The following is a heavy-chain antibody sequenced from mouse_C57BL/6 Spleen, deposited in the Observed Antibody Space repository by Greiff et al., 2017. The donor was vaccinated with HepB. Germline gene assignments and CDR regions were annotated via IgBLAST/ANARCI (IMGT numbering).Heavy chain of an antibody. CDR2: IYPGSGST. V-gene: IGHV1-55*01. D-gene: IGHD1-1*01. CDR1: GYTFTSYW. Sequence: QVQLKQPGAELVKPGASVKMSCKASGYTFTSYWITWVKQRPGQGLEWIGDIYPGSGSTNYNEKFKSKATLTVDTSSSTAYMQLSSLTSEDSAVYYCARVYYYGSSLYYAMDYWGQGTSVTVSS. J-gene: IGHJ4*01. CDR3: ARVYYYGSSLYYAMDY.